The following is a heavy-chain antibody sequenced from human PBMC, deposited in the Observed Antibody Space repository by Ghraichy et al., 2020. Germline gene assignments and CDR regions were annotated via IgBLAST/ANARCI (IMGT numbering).Heavy chain of an antibody. J-gene: IGHJ6*02. V-gene: IGHV3-7*01. CDR3: ASEDIAVAGTWRFWGYYYYYGMDV. CDR1: GFTFSSYW. Sequence: GGSLRLSCAASGFTFSSYWMSWVRQAPGKGLEWVANIKQDGSEKYYVDSVKGRFTISRDNAKNSLYLQMNSLRAEDTAVYYCASEDIAVAGTWRFWGYYYYYGMDVWGQGTTVTVSS. D-gene: IGHD6-19*01. CDR2: IKQDGSEK.